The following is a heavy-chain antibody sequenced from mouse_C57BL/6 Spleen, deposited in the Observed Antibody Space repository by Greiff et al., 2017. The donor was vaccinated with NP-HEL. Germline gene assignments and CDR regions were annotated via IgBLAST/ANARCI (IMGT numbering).Heavy chain of an antibody. V-gene: IGHV1-15*01. J-gene: IGHJ2*01. CDR2: IDPETGGT. CDR1: GYTFTDYE. Sequence: VQLQESGAELVRPGASVTLSCKASGYTFTDYEMHWVKQTPVHGLEWIGAIDPETGGTAYNQKFKGLAILTADKSSSTAYIAHRSLTSEDSAVYYCTRGYYGSYDYWGNGTTLTVSS. D-gene: IGHD1-1*01. CDR3: TRGYYGSYDY.